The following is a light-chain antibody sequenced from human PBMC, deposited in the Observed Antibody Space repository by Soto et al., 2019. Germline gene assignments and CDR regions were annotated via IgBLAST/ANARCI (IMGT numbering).Light chain of an antibody. V-gene: IGLV2-14*03. CDR2: DVS. CDR3: GSYTTSSNYV. J-gene: IGLJ1*01. CDR1: SSDVGAYNF. Sequence: QSVLTQPASVSWSPGLSITISCTVTSSDVGAYNFVSWYQQHPDKAPKLMIFDVSNRPSGVSNRFSGSKSGNTASLTISGLQSEDEAEYYCGSYTTSSNYVFGTGTKVTVL.